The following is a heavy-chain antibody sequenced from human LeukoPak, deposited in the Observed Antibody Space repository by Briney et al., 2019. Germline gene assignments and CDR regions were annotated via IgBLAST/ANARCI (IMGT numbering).Heavy chain of an antibody. Sequence: GGSLRLSCAASGFTFSSYSMNWVRQAPGKGLEWVSSISSSSSYIYYADSVKGRFTISRDNAKDSLYLQMNSLRAEDTAVYYCARRPGRYDILTGYFMPTGGYGMDVWGQGTTVTVSS. V-gene: IGHV3-21*01. CDR2: ISSSSSYI. CDR3: ARRPGRYDILTGYFMPTGGYGMDV. D-gene: IGHD3-9*01. J-gene: IGHJ6*02. CDR1: GFTFSSYS.